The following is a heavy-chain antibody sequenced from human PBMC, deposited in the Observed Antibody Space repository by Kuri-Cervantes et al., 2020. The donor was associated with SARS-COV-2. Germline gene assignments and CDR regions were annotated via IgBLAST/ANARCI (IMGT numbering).Heavy chain of an antibody. CDR3: ARGPTTTTVTKEDWVVFR. CDR2: IYYSGST. D-gene: IGHD4-17*01. Sequence: SETLSLTCTVSGGSISSSSYYWGWIRQPPGKGLEWIGSIYYSGSTNYNPSLKSRVTMSVDTSKNQFSLKLSSVTAADMAVYYCARGPTTTTVTKEDWVVFRWGQGTLVTVSS. J-gene: IGHJ4*02. V-gene: IGHV4-39*07. CDR1: GGSISSSSYY.